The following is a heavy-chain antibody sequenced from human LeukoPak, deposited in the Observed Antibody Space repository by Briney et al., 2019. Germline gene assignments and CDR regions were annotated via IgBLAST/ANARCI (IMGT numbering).Heavy chain of an antibody. D-gene: IGHD1-7*01. J-gene: IGHJ1*01. V-gene: IGHV3-11*06. Sequence: GGSLRLSCAASGFTFSDYYMSWIRQAPGKGLEWVSYITSSGSYTDYADSVKGRFTMYRDNAKNSLYLQMDSLRAEDSAVYYCARGHFELANWGQGTLVTVSS. CDR2: ITSSGSYT. CDR1: GFTFSDYY. CDR3: ARGHFELAN.